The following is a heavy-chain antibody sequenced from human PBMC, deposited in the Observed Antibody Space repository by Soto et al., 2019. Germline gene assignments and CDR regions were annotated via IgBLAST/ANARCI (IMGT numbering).Heavy chain of an antibody. CDR2: IRNKANSYTT. CDR1: GFTCSDHY. CDR3: SSDIAVAGHDAFDI. Sequence: VGSLRLSCAASGFTCSDHYMDWVRQATGKGLEWVGRIRNKANSYTTEYAASVKGRFTILRDDSKNSLYLQMNSLKTEDTAVYYCSSDIAVAGHDAFDIWGQGTMVTVSS. D-gene: IGHD6-19*01. V-gene: IGHV3-72*01. J-gene: IGHJ3*02.